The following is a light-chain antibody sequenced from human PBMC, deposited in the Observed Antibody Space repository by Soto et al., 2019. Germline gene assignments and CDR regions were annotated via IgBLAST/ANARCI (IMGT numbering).Light chain of an antibody. CDR1: SSDVGGYNY. V-gene: IGLV2-14*03. CDR2: DVT. J-gene: IGLJ3*02. Sequence: QSVLTQPASVSGSPGQSITIFCTGTSSDVGGYNYVSWYQQRPGKPPKLMIYDVTNRPSGVSNRFSGSKSGSTASLTISGLQAEDEGDYYCSSYTYRNTVVFGGVTKLTVL. CDR3: SSYTYRNTVV.